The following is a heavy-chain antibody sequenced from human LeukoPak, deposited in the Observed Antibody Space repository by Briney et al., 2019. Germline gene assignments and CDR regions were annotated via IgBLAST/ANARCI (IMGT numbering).Heavy chain of an antibody. CDR3: ARGQLWLLL. J-gene: IGHJ4*02. CDR2: ISYDGSNK. D-gene: IGHD5-18*01. Sequence: GGSLRLSCAASGFTFSSYAMHWVRQAPGKGLEWVAVISYDGSNKYYADSVKGRFTISRDNSKNTLYLQMNSLRAEDTAVYYCARGQLWLLLWGQGTLVTVSS. CDR1: GFTFSSYA. V-gene: IGHV3-30*04.